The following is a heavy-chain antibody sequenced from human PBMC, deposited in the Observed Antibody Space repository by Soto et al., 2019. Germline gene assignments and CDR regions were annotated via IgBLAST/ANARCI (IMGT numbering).Heavy chain of an antibody. CDR2: IYCSGST. V-gene: IGHV4-59*01. Sequence: PSETLSLTCTVSGGSISSSYWSWIRQPPGKGLEWIGYIYCSGSTNYNPSLKRRVTISVVTSKTQFSLKLSSVTAADTGMYYCARYRYCGGISCFTGAFDIWGQGTMVTVSS. CDR3: ARYRYCGGISCFTGAFDI. D-gene: IGHD2-2*02. J-gene: IGHJ3*02. CDR1: GGSISSSY.